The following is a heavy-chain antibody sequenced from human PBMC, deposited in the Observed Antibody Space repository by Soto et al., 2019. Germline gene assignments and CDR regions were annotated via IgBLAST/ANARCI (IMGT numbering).Heavy chain of an antibody. D-gene: IGHD2-15*01. CDR2: IIPIFGTA. CDR3: ASRVVAATLGAFDI. Sequence: SVKVSFKASGGTFSSYAISWVRQAPGQGLEWMGGIIPIFGTANYAQKFQGRVTITADESTSTAYMELSSLRSEDTAVYYCASRVVAATLGAFDIWGQGTMVTVSS. V-gene: IGHV1-69*01. CDR1: GGTFSSYA. J-gene: IGHJ3*02.